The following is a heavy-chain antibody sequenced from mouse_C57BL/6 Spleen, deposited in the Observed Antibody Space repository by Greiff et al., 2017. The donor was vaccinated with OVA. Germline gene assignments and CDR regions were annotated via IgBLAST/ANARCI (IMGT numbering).Heavy chain of an antibody. CDR3: ARGGSYYGDDKGALDD. V-gene: IGHV5-4*03. CDR1: GFTFSSYA. CDR2: ISDGGSYT. J-gene: IGHJ4*01. D-gene: IGHD2-2*01. Sequence: EVKLVESGGGLVKPGGSLKLSCAASGFTFSSYAMSWVRQTPEKRLEWVASISDGGSYTYYPDNVKGRFTISRDNAKNNLYLQMSHLKSEDTAMYDCARGGSYYGDDKGALDDWGQGTSVTVSS.